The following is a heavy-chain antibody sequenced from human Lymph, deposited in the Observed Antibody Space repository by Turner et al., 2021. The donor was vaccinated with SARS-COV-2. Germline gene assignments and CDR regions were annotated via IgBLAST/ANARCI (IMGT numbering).Heavy chain of an antibody. CDR1: GFTVSSNY. V-gene: IGHV3-66*01. Sequence: EVQVVESGGGLVQPGGSLRLSCAASGFTVSSNYMTWVRQAPGKGLAWVSIIYPGGSTYYADSVKGRFTISRDNPKNTMYLQMNSLRAEDTAVYYCARVYGDYVPWGQGTLVTVSS. D-gene: IGHD4-17*01. J-gene: IGHJ5*02. CDR2: IYPGGST. CDR3: ARVYGDYVP.